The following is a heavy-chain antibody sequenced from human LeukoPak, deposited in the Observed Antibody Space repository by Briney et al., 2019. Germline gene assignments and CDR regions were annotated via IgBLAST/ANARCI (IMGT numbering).Heavy chain of an antibody. V-gene: IGHV4-39*01. CDR3: ARRINDFWSGQYGYYFDY. D-gene: IGHD3-3*01. Sequence: PSETLSLTCTVSGDSIFISSYYWGWVRQPPGKGLGWFRRIYYSGRTYYNSPLKSRVTISVDPSKNQFSLKLSSVTAADTAVYYCARRINDFWSGQYGYYFDYWGQGTLVSVSS. J-gene: IGHJ4*02. CDR2: IYYSGRT. CDR1: GDSIFISSYY.